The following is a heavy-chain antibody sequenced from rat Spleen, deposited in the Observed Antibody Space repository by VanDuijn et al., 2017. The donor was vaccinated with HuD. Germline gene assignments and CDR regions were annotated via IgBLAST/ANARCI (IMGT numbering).Heavy chain of an antibody. Sequence: EVQLVESGGGLVQPGRSLKLSCAASGFTYSDYGVAWVRQAPTKGLEWVATISYGDNSGHSSTYYRDSVKGRFTISRDNAKSTLYLQMDSLRSEDTATYYCARHYYYSGDHFDYWGQGVMVTVSS. D-gene: IGHD1-1*01. V-gene: IGHV5-29*01. CDR3: ARHYYYSGDHFDY. CDR1: GFTYSDYG. J-gene: IGHJ2*01. CDR2: ISYGDNSGHSST.